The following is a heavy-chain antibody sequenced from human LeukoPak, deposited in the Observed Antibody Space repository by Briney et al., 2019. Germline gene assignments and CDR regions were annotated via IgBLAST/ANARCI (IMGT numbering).Heavy chain of an antibody. D-gene: IGHD3-10*01. CDR2: ISSSGSTI. CDR3: ARARGIDLESRGLDY. Sequence: GGSLRLPCAASGFTFSSYEMNWVRQAPGKGLEWVAYISSSGSTIYDGHSVKGRFTIPRDTAKNSLYLQMNRLRAEDTAVYYCARARGIDLESRGLDYWGQGTLVTVSS. V-gene: IGHV3-48*03. J-gene: IGHJ4*02. CDR1: GFTFSSYE.